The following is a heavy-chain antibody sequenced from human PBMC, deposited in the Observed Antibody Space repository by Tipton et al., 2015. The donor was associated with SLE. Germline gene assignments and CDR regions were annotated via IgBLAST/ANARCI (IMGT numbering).Heavy chain of an antibody. V-gene: IGHV4-59*01. J-gene: IGHJ5*02. Sequence: TLSLTCTVAGGSISSYYWSWIRQPPGKRLEWIGYIYYSGSTNYNPSLKSRVTISVDTSKNQFSLKLSSVTAANAAVYYCDRGAVLIQDNSWFDPWGQGTLVTVSS. CDR3: DRGAVLIQDNSWFDP. CDR1: GGSISSYY. D-gene: IGHD2-21*01. CDR2: IYYSGST.